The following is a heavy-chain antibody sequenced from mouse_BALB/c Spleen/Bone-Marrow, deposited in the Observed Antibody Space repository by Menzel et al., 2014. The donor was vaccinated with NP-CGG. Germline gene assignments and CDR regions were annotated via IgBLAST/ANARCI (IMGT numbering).Heavy chain of an antibody. V-gene: IGHV1-9*01. Sequence: QVQLQQPGAELMKPGASVKISCKATGYTFSSYWIEWVKQRPGHGLEWIGEILPGSGSTNYNEKFKGKATFTADTSSNPAYMQRSRRASGESGFYYWARGGGRGGYWYFDVWGAGTTVTVSS. J-gene: IGHJ1*01. CDR3: ARGGGRGGYWYFDV. CDR2: ILPGSGST. CDR1: GYTFSSYW.